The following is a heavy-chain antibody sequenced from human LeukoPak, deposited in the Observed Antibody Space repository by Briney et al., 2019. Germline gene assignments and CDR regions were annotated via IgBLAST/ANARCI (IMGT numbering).Heavy chain of an antibody. V-gene: IGHV4-4*07. CDR2: LHNSGST. D-gene: IGHD6-13*01. Sequence: SETLSLTCTVSGDSINTNNHWAWIRQPAGKGLEWIGRLHNSGSTNYNPSLKSRVIMSVDTSKNQFSLKLTSVTAADTAVYYCARHPSASSWYDNWGQGILVTVSS. CDR1: GDSINTNN. CDR3: ARHPSASSWYDN. J-gene: IGHJ5*02.